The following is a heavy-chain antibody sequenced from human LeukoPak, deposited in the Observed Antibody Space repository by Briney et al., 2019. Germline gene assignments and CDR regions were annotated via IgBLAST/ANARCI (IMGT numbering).Heavy chain of an antibody. D-gene: IGHD1-26*01. CDR1: GGSFSGYY. V-gene: IGHV4-34*01. CDR3: ARRVPSGTEAGFDY. J-gene: IGHJ4*02. Sequence: PSETLSLTCAVYGGSFSGYYWSWIRQPPGKGLEWIGEINHSGSTNYNPSLKSRVTISVDTSKNQFSLKLSSVTAADTAVYYCARRVPSGTEAGFDYWGQGTLVTVSS. CDR2: INHSGST.